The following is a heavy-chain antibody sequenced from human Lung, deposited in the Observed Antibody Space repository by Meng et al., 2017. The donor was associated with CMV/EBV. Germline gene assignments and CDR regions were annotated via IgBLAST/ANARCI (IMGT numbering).Heavy chain of an antibody. CDR3: ARKEESYSSSGFDY. D-gene: IGHD6-6*01. CDR2: IYPGDSDT. Sequence: GGSLRLSCTVSGGSISSSSYYWIGWVRQMPGKGLEWMGIIYPGDSDTRYSPSFQGRVTISADKSISTAYLQWSSLKASDTAMYYCARKEESYSSSGFDYWGQGTLVTVSS. CDR1: GGSISSSSYYW. V-gene: IGHV5-51*01. J-gene: IGHJ4*02.